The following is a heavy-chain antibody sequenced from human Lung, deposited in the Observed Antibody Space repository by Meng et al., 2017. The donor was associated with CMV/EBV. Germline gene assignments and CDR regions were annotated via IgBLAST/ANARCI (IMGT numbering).Heavy chain of an antibody. CDR2: ISANNGYT. J-gene: IGHJ3*01. D-gene: IGHD6-13*01. Sequence: ASXXVSXKASGYTFSSYGVNWVRQAPGQGLEWMGWISANNGYTTYVEKLQGRVTMTTDTSTSTAYMELRSLRSDDTAVYYCARGGGVAAAGSTFDFWGQAXMVTVSS. CDR1: GYTFSSYG. CDR3: ARGGGVAAAGSTFDF. V-gene: IGHV1-18*01.